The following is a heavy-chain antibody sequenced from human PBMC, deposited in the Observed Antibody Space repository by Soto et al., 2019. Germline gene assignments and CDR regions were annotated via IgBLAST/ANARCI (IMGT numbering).Heavy chain of an antibody. J-gene: IGHJ4*02. D-gene: IGHD6-6*01. Sequence: QVQLVQSGAEVKKPGASVKVSCKASGYTFISYGITWVRQAPGQGLEWMGWISAYNAHTNYGQKFQDRVSLTTDTSTNTSHMEMRSLRSDDTAFYFCARVFRWSSSSWGFDSWGQGTLVTVSS. CDR1: GYTFISYG. CDR3: ARVFRWSSSSWGFDS. CDR2: ISAYNAHT. V-gene: IGHV1-18*01.